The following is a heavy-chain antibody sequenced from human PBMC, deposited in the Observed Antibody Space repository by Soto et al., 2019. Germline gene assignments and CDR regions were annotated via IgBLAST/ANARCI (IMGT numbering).Heavy chain of an antibody. J-gene: IGHJ4*02. Sequence: PGGSLRLSCAASGFTFSSYGMHWVRQAPGKGLEWVAVISYDGSNKYYADSVKGRFTISRDNSKNTLYLQMNSLRAEDTAVYYCAKDPLPQYQYYYDSSGYYPDYWGQG. V-gene: IGHV3-30*18. D-gene: IGHD3-22*01. CDR1: GFTFSSYG. CDR2: ISYDGSNK. CDR3: AKDPLPQYQYYYDSSGYYPDY.